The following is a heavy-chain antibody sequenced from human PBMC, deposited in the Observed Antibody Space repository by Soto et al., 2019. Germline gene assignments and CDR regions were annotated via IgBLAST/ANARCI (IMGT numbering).Heavy chain of an antibody. CDR3: ARSVRITIFGGPYYYGMDV. V-gene: IGHV3-74*01. CDR1: GFTFSSYW. D-gene: IGHD3-3*01. Sequence: HPGGSLRLSCAASGFTFSSYWMHWVRQAPGKGLVWVSRINSDGSSTSYADSVRGRFTISRDNAKNTLYLQMNSLRAEDTAVYYCARSVRITIFGGPYYYGMDVWGQGTTVTVSS. J-gene: IGHJ6*02. CDR2: INSDGSST.